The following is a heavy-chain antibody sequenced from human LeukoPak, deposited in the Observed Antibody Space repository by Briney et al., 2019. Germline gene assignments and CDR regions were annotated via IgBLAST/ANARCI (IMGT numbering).Heavy chain of an antibody. CDR2: IYYSGST. CDR3: ARRGFSSGFYYFDY. D-gene: IGHD6-19*01. J-gene: IGHJ4*02. Sequence: PSETLSLTCTVSGGSISSYYWSWIRQPPGKGLEWIGYIYYSGSTNYNPSLKSRVTISVDTSKNQFSLKPTSVTAADTAVYYCARRGFSSGFYYFDYWGQGTLVTVSS. V-gene: IGHV4-59*08. CDR1: GGSISSYY.